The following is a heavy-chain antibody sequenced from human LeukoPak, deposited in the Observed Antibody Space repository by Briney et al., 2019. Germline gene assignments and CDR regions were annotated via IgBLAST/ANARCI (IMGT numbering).Heavy chain of an antibody. V-gene: IGHV1-2*02. CDR2: INPKNGAT. CDR3: ARDRLLSGSHWFDP. J-gene: IGHJ5*02. Sequence: GASVKVSCKASGYSFTGYYIHWMRQAPGQGLEWMGWINPKNGATVYAQAFQGRVTLTRDTSTSTAYMQVNSLRSGDTAVYYCARDRLLSGSHWFDPWGQGTPVTVSS. CDR1: GYSFTGYY. D-gene: IGHD1-1*01.